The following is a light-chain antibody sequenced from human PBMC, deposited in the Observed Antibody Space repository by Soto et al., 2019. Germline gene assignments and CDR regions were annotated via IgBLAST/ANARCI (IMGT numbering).Light chain of an antibody. J-gene: IGLJ1*01. V-gene: IGLV1-40*01. CDR2: GNS. CDR3: QSYDSSLSVLDV. CDR1: SSNIGAGYD. Sequence: QSVLTQPPSVSGAPGQRLTISCTGSSSNIGAGYDVHWYQHLPGTAPKLLIYGNSNRPSGVPDRFSGSKSGTAASLAITGLQAEDEADYYCQSYDSSLSVLDVFGTGTKVTVL.